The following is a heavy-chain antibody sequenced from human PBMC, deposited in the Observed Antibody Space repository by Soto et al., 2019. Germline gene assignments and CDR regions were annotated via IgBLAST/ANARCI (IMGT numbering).Heavy chain of an antibody. CDR1: GGSIDRSNYY. D-gene: IGHD2-21*01. V-gene: IGHV4-39*01. CDR3: ALHLVVVVINALGS. CDR2: TYYNGNA. Sequence: QLQLQESGPGLVKPSETLSLTCTVSGGSIDRSNYYWDWIRQSPGKGLEWIGTTYYNGNAYYNPSLKGRVTMSVDTSKHQFSLKLTSVTSADTAVYYCALHLVVVVINALGSWGQGTLVPVPS. J-gene: IGHJ5*01.